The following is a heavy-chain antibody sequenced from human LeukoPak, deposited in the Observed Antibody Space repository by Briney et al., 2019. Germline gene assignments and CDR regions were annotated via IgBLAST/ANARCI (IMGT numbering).Heavy chain of an antibody. Sequence: GSLRLSCAASGFTFSSYSMNWVRQAPGKGLERVGQINHSGDTNYNPSLKSRATMSVDTSTNQFSLKLTSLTAADTAVYYCARGRDCSGGSCFSWYFDLWGRGTLVTVSS. CDR2: INHSGDT. V-gene: IGHV4-34*01. CDR3: ARGRDCSGGSCFSWYFDL. CDR1: GFTFSSYS. J-gene: IGHJ2*01. D-gene: IGHD2-15*01.